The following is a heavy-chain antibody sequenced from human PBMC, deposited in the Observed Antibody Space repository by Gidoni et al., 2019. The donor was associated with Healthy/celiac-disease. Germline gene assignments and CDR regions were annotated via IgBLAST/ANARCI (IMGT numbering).Heavy chain of an antibody. J-gene: IGHJ4*02. V-gene: IGHV3-9*01. CDR3: AKDSSPLIAAAAFDY. Sequence: EVQLVESGGGLVQPGRSLRLSCAASGFTFDDYAMYWVRQAPGKGLEWVSGISWNSGSIGYADSVKGRFTISRDNAKNSLYLQMNSLRAEDTALYYCAKDSSPLIAAAAFDYWGQGTLVTVSS. CDR1: GFTFDDYA. D-gene: IGHD6-13*01. CDR2: ISWNSGSI.